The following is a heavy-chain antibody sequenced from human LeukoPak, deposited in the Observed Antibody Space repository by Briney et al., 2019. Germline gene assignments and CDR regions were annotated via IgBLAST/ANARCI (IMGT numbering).Heavy chain of an antibody. J-gene: IGHJ1*01. CDR1: GFTFSGSA. CDR2: IRSKANSYAT. V-gene: IGHV3-73*01. Sequence: GGSLRLSCAASGFTFSGSAMHWVRQASGKGLEWVGRIRSKANSYATAYAASVKGRFTISRDDSKSTAYLQMNSLKTEDTAVYYCTSPGRTYYYDSSGYYFLHWGQGTLVTVSS. D-gene: IGHD3-22*01. CDR3: TSPGRTYYYDSSGYYFLH.